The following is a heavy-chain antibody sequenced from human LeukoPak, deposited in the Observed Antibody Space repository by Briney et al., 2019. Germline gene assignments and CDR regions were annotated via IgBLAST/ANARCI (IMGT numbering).Heavy chain of an antibody. CDR3: PRTSPDVVVVGHYYYYMDV. CDR2: INPNSGGT. J-gene: IGHJ6*03. CDR1: AYTFTVNY. Sequence: ASVKVSCKASAYTFTVNYMHWLGLPPGQGLEWMGWINPNSGGTNYAQKFQGRVTMTRDTSISTAYVELSRLRSDDTAVYYCPRTSPDVVVVGHYYYYMDVWGKGTTVTVSS. V-gene: IGHV1-2*02. D-gene: IGHD2-15*01.